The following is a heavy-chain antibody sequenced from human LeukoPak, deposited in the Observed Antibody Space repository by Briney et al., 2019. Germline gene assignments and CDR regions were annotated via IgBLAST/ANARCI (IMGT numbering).Heavy chain of an antibody. V-gene: IGHV3-33*01. J-gene: IGHJ4*02. CDR1: GFTFSSYG. CDR2: IWYDGSNT. CDR3: ARDRSTTHFDY. D-gene: IGHD5/OR15-5a*01. Sequence: GSLRPPFSASGFTFSSYGMHWVRPAPGKGLEWVAMIWYDGSNTYYADSVKGRFTISRDNSKNTLFLQMDSLRAEDTAVYYCARDRSTTHFDYWGQGTLVTVSS.